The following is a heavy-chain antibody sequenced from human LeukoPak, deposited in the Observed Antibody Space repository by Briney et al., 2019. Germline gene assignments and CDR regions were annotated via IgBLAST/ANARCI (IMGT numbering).Heavy chain of an antibody. V-gene: IGHV3-66*01. J-gene: IGHJ4*02. D-gene: IGHD3-10*01. Sequence: HPGGSLRLSCAASGFTVSSNYMSWVRQAPGKGLEWVSVIYSGGSTYYADSVKGRFTISRDNSKNTLYLQMNSLRAEDTAVYYCARDSGSYYPDFDYWGQGTLVTVSS. CDR2: IYSGGST. CDR1: GFTVSSNY. CDR3: ARDSGSYYPDFDY.